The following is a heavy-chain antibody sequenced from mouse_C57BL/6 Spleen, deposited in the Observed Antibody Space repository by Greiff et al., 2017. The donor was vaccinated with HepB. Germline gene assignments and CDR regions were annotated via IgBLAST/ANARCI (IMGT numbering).Heavy chain of an antibody. J-gene: IGHJ2*01. V-gene: IGHV1-64*01. CDR2: IHPNSGST. CDR3: ARGRGYYSSCPLFAH. Sequence: QVQLQQPGAELVKPGASVKLSCKASGYTFTSYWMHWVKQRPGQGLEWIGMIHPNSGSTNYNEKFKSKATLTVDKSSSTAYMQLSSLTSEDSAVYYCARGRGYYSSCPLFAHWGQGTTLTVSS. CDR1: GYTFTSYW. D-gene: IGHD1-1*01.